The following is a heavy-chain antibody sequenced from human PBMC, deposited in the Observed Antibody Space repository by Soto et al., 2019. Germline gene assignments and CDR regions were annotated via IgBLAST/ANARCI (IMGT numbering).Heavy chain of an antibody. V-gene: IGHV4-59*01. J-gene: IGHJ4*02. Sequence: SETLCLTCTVSGGSISSYYWSWIRQPPGKGLEWIGYIYYSGSTNYNPSLKSRVTISVDTSKNQFSLKLSSVTAADTAVYYCERGERGRYYDSSGKLKNWGQGTSVTVSS. CDR2: IYYSGST. CDR3: ERGERGRYYDSSGKLKN. CDR1: GGSISSYY. D-gene: IGHD3-22*01.